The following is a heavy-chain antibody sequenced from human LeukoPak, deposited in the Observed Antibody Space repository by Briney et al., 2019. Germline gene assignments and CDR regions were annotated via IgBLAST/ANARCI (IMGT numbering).Heavy chain of an antibody. D-gene: IGHD2-15*01. J-gene: IGHJ4*02. Sequence: SETLSLTCTVSGDSIRRYYWSWLRQPPGQGLEWVGYIFYSGTTDSNPSLKSRVTISVDTSKNQFSLKLSSVTAADTAVYYCARTYCSGGSCHFDYWGQGTLVTVSS. CDR3: ARTYCSGGSCHFDY. V-gene: IGHV4-59*08. CDR2: IFYSGTT. CDR1: GDSIRRYY.